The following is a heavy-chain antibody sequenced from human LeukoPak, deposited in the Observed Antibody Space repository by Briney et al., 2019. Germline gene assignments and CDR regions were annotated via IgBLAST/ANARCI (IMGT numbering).Heavy chain of an antibody. CDR1: GFTFSSYA. J-gene: IGHJ4*02. D-gene: IGHD3-22*01. Sequence: TGGSLRLSCAASGFTFSSYAMSWVRQAPGKGLEWVSAISGSGGSTYYADSVKGRFTISRDNSKNTLYLQMNSLRAEDTAVYYCASPPGYYDSSGYSGEYYFDYWGQGTLVTVSS. CDR3: ASPPGYYDSSGYSGEYYFDY. CDR2: ISGSGGST. V-gene: IGHV3-23*01.